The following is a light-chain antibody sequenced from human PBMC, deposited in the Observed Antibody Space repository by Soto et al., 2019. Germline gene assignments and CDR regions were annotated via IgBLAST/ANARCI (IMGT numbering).Light chain of an antibody. CDR2: DVS. CDR1: QSIGDS. CDR3: QQSYSTPVT. V-gene: IGKV1-5*01. Sequence: DIQMTQSPSTLSASVGDRVTITCRASQSIGDSLAWYQQKPGKAPYLLISDVSSLERGVPSRFSGSGSGTEFTLTISSMQPEDFATYYCQQSYSTPVTFGQGTRLEIK. J-gene: IGKJ5*01.